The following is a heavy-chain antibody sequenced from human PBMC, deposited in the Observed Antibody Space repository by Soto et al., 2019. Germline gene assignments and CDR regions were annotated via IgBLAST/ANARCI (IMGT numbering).Heavy chain of an antibody. CDR2: IHHTGST. J-gene: IGHJ2*01. V-gene: IGHV4-4*02. CDR3: ARGDGGNSHWYFHL. Sequence: QVQLQESGPGLVKPSGTLSLTCAVSGGSISTNNWWSWVRQPPGKGLEWIGEIHHTGSTNYNPSLKSRVTISIDRSRNQFSLKLSSVTAADTAVYFCARGDGGNSHWYFHLWGRGTLLTVSS. D-gene: IGHD2-21*02. CDR1: GGSISTNNW.